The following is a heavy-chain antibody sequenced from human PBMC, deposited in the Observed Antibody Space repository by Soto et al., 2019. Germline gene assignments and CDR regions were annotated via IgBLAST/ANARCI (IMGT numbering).Heavy chain of an antibody. J-gene: IGHJ6*02. CDR1: GFGFGSFG. V-gene: IGHV1-58*02. CDR3: SADHPHKAIGWPV. Sequence: SVKVSCKASGFGFGSFGIQFLRQTRGRGLEWIGWIVVASGRTNYARQFQGRVAFSRDMSSTTAYMDLYDLKSDDTAVYFCSADHPHKAIGWPVWGQGTTVTVSS. CDR2: IVVASGRT.